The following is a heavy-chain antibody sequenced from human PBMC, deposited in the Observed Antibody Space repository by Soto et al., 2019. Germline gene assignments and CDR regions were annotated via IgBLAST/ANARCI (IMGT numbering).Heavy chain of an antibody. D-gene: IGHD2-8*01. CDR3: ARGTGGYCTNGVCYTYYYYYMDV. CDR1: GFTVSSNY. CDR2: IYSGGST. Sequence: GGSLRLSCVASGFTVSSNYMSWVRQAPGKGLEWVSVIYSGGSTYYADSVKGRFTISRHNSKNTLYLQMNSLRAEDTAVYYCARGTGGYCTNGVCYTYYYYYMDVWGKGTTVTVSS. V-gene: IGHV3-53*04. J-gene: IGHJ6*03.